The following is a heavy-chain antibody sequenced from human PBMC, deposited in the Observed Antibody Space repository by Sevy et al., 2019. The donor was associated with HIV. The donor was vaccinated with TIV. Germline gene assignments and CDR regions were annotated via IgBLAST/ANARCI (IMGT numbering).Heavy chain of an antibody. J-gene: IGHJ4*02. CDR2: ISYDGSNK. D-gene: IGHD3-10*01. V-gene: IGHV3-30-3*01. CDR1: GFTFSSYA. CDR3: ARGPLWFGEF. Sequence: GGSLRLSCAASGFTFSSYAMHWVRQAPGKGLEWVAVISYDGSNKYYADSVKGRFTISRDNSKNTLYLQMNSLRAEDTAVYYCARGPLWFGEFWGQRTLVTVSS.